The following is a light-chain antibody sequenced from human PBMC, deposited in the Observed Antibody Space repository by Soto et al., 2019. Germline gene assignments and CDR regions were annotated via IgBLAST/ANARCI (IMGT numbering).Light chain of an antibody. CDR2: RNN. Sequence: SGLTQPPSASGTPGQGVTISCSGSTSNIGSNYVYWYQQLPGTAPKLLIYRNNQRPSGVPDRFSGSKSGTSASLAISGLRSDDEADYFCATWDDSLNGFYVFGTWTKVTVL. CDR3: ATWDDSLNGFYV. CDR1: TSNIGSNY. V-gene: IGLV1-47*01. J-gene: IGLJ1*01.